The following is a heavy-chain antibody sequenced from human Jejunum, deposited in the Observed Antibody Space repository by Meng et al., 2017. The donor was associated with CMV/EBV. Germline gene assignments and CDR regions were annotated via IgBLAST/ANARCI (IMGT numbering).Heavy chain of an antibody. CDR1: GFTFSNAW. D-gene: IGHD5/OR15-5a*01. CDR3: TTDHLRYQIIHGD. CDR2: IKSNTDGGTT. V-gene: IGHV3-15*01. Sequence: GFTFSNAWMNWVRQAPGKGLEWVGRIKSNTDGGTTDYAAPVKGRFTVSRHDSSNTVYLQMNSLRTEDTAVYYCTTDHLRYQIIHGDWGQGTLVTVSS. J-gene: IGHJ4*02.